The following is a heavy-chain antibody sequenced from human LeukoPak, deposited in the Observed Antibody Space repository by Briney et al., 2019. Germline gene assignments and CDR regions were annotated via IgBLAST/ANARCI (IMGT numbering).Heavy chain of an antibody. CDR1: GGSISSSSYY. Sequence: PSETLSLTCTVSGGSISSSSYYWGWIRQPPGKGLEWIGSIYYSGSTYYNPSLKSRVTISVDTSKNQFSLKLSSVTAADTAVYYCARETLTDLGGDWLDLASFDYWGQGTLVTVSS. J-gene: IGHJ4*02. CDR3: ARETLTDLGGDWLDLASFDY. D-gene: IGHD3-9*01. CDR2: IYYSGST. V-gene: IGHV4-39*02.